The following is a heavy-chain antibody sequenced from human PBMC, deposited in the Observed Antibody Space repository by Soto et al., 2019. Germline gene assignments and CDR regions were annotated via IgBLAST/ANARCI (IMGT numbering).Heavy chain of an antibody. V-gene: IGHV4-4*07. CDR2: IYATVTT. CDR3: VRDGKKTLRDWFDP. J-gene: IGHJ5*02. Sequence: XATLALPCTVCGASISGFYGSWIRKSAGKGLEWIGRIYATVTTDYNPSLKSRVMMSVDTSKKQFSLKLRSVTAADTAVYYCVRDGKKTLRDWFDPWGQGISVTVSS. D-gene: IGHD1-1*01. CDR1: GASISGFY.